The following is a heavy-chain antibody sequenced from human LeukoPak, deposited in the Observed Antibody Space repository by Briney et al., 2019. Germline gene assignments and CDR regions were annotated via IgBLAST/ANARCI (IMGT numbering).Heavy chain of an antibody. J-gene: IGHJ4*02. CDR2: IYYSGST. Sequence: SETLSLTCTVSGGSINSYYWSWIRQPPGKGLEWIGYIYYSGSTNYNPSLKSRVTISVDTSKNQFSLKLSSVTAADTAVYYWAREVVDGGNDYWGQGTLVTVSS. CDR1: GGSINSYY. V-gene: IGHV4-59*01. CDR3: AREVVDGGNDY. D-gene: IGHD4-23*01.